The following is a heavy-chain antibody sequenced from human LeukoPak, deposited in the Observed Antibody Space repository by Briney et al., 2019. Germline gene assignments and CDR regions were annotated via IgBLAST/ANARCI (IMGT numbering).Heavy chain of an antibody. J-gene: IGHJ4*02. Sequence: GGSLRLSCAASGFTFSSYSMNWVRQAPGKGLEWVSLISWDGGSIYYADSVKGRFTISRDNSKNSLYLQMNSLRTEDTALYYCAKDHGGRLGSIKDPGYSSSWLDYWGQGTLVTVSS. CDR2: ISWDGGSI. CDR3: AKDHGGRLGSIKDPGYSSSWLDY. D-gene: IGHD6-13*01. CDR1: GFTFSSYS. V-gene: IGHV3-43*01.